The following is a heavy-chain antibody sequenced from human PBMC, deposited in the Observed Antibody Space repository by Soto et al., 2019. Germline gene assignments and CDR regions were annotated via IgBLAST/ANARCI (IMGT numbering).Heavy chain of an antibody. CDR3: ARVGSGFVRGFDY. J-gene: IGHJ4*02. CDR1: GGSISIYY. D-gene: IGHD5-12*01. Sequence: LSLTCSVSGGSISIYYWTWIRQSPGRGLEWIGDIYYTGSTNYNPSLEGRVTISLDTSKNQFSLRLTSVTAADTAVYYCARVGSGFVRGFDYWGQGTLVTVSS. V-gene: IGHV4-59*01. CDR2: IYYTGST.